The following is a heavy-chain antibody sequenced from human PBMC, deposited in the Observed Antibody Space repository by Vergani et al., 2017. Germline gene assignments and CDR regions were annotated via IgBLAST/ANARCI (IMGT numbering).Heavy chain of an antibody. CDR2: VSFRGDT. CDR3: ARSRIYYGAGSPDY. Sequence: QVKLQDSGPGLVKPSKTLSLPCTVSGASVNSYYWSWIRQPPGKGLEWMGYVSFRGDTLYDPSVKGRMTISLNTSSNQFSLYLTSVTAADTAVYYCARSRIYYGAGSPDYWGQGTLVTVSS. CDR1: GASVNSYY. V-gene: IGHV4-59*02. D-gene: IGHD3-10*01. J-gene: IGHJ4*02.